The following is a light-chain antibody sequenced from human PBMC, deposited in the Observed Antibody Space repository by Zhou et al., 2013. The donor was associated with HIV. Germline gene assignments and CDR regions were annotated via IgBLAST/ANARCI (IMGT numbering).Light chain of an antibody. CDR1: QSVSSSY. CDR3: QQYNNWPRT. Sequence: EIVLTQSPGTLSLSPGERATLSCRASQSVSSSYLAWYQQKPGQAPRLLIYGASSRATGFPARFRGSGSGTEFTLTISSLQSEDFAVYYCQQYNNWPRTFGQGTKVEVK. CDR2: GAS. V-gene: IGKV3-15*01. J-gene: IGKJ1*01.